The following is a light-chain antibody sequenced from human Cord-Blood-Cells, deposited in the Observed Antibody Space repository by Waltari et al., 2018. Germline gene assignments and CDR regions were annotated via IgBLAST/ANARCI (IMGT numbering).Light chain of an antibody. Sequence: QSALTQPASVSGSPGQSITTSCTGTSSDVGSYNLASWYQQHPGKAPKLMIYEGSKRPSGVSNRFSGSKSGNTASLTISGLQAEDEADYYCCSYAGSSTLVFGGGTKLTVL. V-gene: IGLV2-23*01. J-gene: IGLJ3*02. CDR1: SSDVGSYNL. CDR2: EGS. CDR3: CSYAGSSTLV.